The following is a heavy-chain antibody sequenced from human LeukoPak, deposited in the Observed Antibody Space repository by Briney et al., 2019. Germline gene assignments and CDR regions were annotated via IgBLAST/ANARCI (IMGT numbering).Heavy chain of an antibody. D-gene: IGHD2-15*01. CDR3: ARYHQPSGPNWLDR. CDR2: IYYTGTT. CDR1: GGSISTYF. J-gene: IGHJ5*02. Sequence: SETLSLTCTVSGGSISTYFWTWIRQFPGKGLXXXGYIYYTGTTSYNPSLKSRVTISVDTSKNQFSLSLSSVTAADTAVYYCARYHQPSGPNWLDRWGQGTLVTVSS. V-gene: IGHV4-59*01.